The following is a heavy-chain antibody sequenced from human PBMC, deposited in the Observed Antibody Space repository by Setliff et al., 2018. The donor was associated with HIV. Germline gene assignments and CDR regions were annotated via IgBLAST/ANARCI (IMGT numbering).Heavy chain of an antibody. D-gene: IGHD2-2*01. V-gene: IGHV4-61*02. Sequence: PSETLSLTCTVSGDSTSSGSNYWSWIRQPAGKGLEWIGRIYTSGPRYNPSLENRVTISVDTSKSQFFLMLSSVTAADTAVYYCARASSDIPGVDSNYFDDWGQGTLVTVSS. J-gene: IGHJ4*02. CDR3: ARASSDIPGVDSNYFDD. CDR2: IYTSGP. CDR1: GDSTSSGSNY.